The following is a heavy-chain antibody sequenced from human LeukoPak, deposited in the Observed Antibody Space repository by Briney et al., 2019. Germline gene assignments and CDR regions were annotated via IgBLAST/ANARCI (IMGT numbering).Heavy chain of an antibody. CDR2: INPNSGGT. CDR3: ARVGYYDSSGYPRSASDI. V-gene: IGHV1-2*06. J-gene: IGHJ3*02. Sequence: ASVKVSCKASGYTFTGYYMHWVRQAPGQGLEWMGRINPNSGGTNYAQKFQGRVTMTRDTSISTAYMELSRLRSDDTAVYYCARVGYYDSSGYPRSASDIWGQGTMVTVSS. CDR1: GYTFTGYY. D-gene: IGHD3-22*01.